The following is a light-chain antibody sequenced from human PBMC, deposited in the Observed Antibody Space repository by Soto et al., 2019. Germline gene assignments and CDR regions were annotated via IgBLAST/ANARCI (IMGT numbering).Light chain of an antibody. V-gene: IGLV2-8*01. J-gene: IGLJ1*01. CDR3: SSYAGSNNFV. Sequence: QSLLTQPPSASGSPGQSVTISCTGTSSDVGGYTYVSWYQQHPGKAPKLVIFEVNKRPSGVPDRFSGSKSGNTASLTVSGLRTEDEADYYCSSYAGSNNFVFGTGTKVTVL. CDR1: SSDVGGYTY. CDR2: EVN.